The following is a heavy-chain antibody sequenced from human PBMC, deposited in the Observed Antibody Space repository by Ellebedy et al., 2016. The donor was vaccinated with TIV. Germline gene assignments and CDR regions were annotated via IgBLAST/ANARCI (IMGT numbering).Heavy chain of an antibody. J-gene: IGHJ6*02. Sequence: ASVKVSCXASGYTFTSYGISWVRQAPGQGLEWMGWISAYNGNTNYAQKLQGRVTMTTDTSTSTAYMELRSLRSDDTAVYYCARDKGSSSWSRYGMDVWGQGTTVTVSS. CDR3: ARDKGSSSWSRYGMDV. V-gene: IGHV1-18*04. CDR1: GYTFTSYG. CDR2: ISAYNGNT. D-gene: IGHD6-13*01.